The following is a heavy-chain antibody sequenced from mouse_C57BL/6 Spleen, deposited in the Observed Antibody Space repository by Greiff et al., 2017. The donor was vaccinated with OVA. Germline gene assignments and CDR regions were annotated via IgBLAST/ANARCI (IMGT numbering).Heavy chain of an antibody. Sequence: VQLQQSGAELVRPGTSVKVSCKASGYAFTNYLIEWVKQRPGQGLEWIGVINPGSGGTNYNEKFKGKATLTADKSSSTAYMQLSSLTSEDSAVYFCARQEPYYYGSSYGAMDYWGQGTSVTVSS. V-gene: IGHV1-54*01. CDR3: ARQEPYYYGSSYGAMDY. J-gene: IGHJ4*01. CDR2: INPGSGGT. D-gene: IGHD1-1*01. CDR1: GYAFTNYL.